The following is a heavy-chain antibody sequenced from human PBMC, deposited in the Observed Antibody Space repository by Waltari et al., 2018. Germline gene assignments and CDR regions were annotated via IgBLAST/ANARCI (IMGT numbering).Heavy chain of an antibody. CDR3: VKEGGNGAAAGRSAFDI. D-gene: IGHD6-13*01. CDR1: GFIFSSYA. J-gene: IGHJ3*02. V-gene: IGHV3-23*01. Sequence: EVQLLESGGGLVQPGGSLRLSCAASGFIFSSYAMSWVRQTPGKGLEWVSGISNSGDATYYADSVKGRFTISRDKSKSALYLHMNSLRAEDTAIYYCVKEGGNGAAAGRSAFDIWGQGTMVTVSS. CDR2: ISNSGDAT.